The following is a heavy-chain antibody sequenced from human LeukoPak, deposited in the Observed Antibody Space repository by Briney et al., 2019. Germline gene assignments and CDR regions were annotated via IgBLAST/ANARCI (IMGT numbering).Heavy chain of an antibody. CDR3: ATSIEAEIWYFDY. CDR1: GYTFTGYY. V-gene: IGHV1-2*02. CDR2: IDPKRGGT. D-gene: IGHD1-14*01. J-gene: IGHJ4*02. Sequence: GASVKVSCKASGYTFTGYYMHWLRQAPGQGLEWMGWIDPKRGGTNYAQKFQGRVTMSRDTSISTAYMEVSRLRSDDTAVYYCATSIEAEIWYFDYWGQGTLVTVS.